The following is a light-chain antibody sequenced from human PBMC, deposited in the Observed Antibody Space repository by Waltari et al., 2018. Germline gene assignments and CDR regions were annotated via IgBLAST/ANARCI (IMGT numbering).Light chain of an antibody. CDR2: ASS. CDR3: QNYDKVPWT. Sequence: DIQMTQSPSSLSASVGDRLTITCRASRDISNSLAWYQQVAGKVPKLLISASSTLHSGVPSRFSGSGSGSDFTLTINNLQPEDFATYYCQNYDKVPWTFGPGTRVDVK. J-gene: IGKJ1*01. CDR1: RDISNS. V-gene: IGKV1-27*01.